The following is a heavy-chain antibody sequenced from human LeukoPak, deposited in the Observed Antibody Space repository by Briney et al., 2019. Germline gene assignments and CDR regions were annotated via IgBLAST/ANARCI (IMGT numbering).Heavy chain of an antibody. J-gene: IGHJ3*02. V-gene: IGHV4-39*01. Sequence: SETLSLTCTVSGGSISSSSYYWGWIRQPPGRGLEWIGSIYYSGSTYYNPSLKSRVTISVDTSKNQFSLKLSSVTAAGTAVYYCARRYDFWSGYPDAFDIWGQGTMVTVSS. D-gene: IGHD3-3*01. CDR2: IYYSGST. CDR1: GGSISSSSYY. CDR3: ARRYDFWSGYPDAFDI.